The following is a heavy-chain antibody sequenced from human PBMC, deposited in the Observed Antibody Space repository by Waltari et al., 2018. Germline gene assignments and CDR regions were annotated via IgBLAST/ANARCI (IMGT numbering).Heavy chain of an antibody. CDR2: ISYDGSNK. D-gene: IGHD1-26*01. CDR1: GFTVSSYA. Sequence: QVQLVASGGGVVQPGRSLRLSCAASGFTVSSYAMHWVRQAPGKGLEWVAVISYDGSNKYYADSVKGRFTISRDNSKNTLYLQMNSLRAEDTAVYYCARGLVGAPLDYWGQGTLVTVSS. V-gene: IGHV3-30-3*01. CDR3: ARGLVGAPLDY. J-gene: IGHJ4*02.